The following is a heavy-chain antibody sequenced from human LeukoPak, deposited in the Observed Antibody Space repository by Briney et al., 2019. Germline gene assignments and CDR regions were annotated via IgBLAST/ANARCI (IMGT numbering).Heavy chain of an antibody. V-gene: IGHV3-23*01. CDR3: AKESAGYSFGIDY. D-gene: IGHD5-18*01. CDR1: GFTFSSYA. Sequence: GGSLRLSCAASGFTFSSYAMSWVRQAPGKGLERVSTISGSGGNTYYADSVKGRFTISRDNSKNTLYLQMNSLRAEDTAVYYCAKESAGYSFGIDYWGQGTLVTVSS. CDR2: ISGSGGNT. J-gene: IGHJ4*02.